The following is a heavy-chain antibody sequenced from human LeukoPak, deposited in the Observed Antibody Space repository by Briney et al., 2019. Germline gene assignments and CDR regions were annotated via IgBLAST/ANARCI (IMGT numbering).Heavy chain of an antibody. V-gene: IGHV3-21*01. Sequence: KSGGSLRLSCAASGFTFSSYSMNWVRQAPGKGLEWVSSISSSSSYMYYADSVKGRFTISRDNAKNSLYLQMNSLRAEDTAVYYCARDRWELLGYYYMDVWGKGTTVTVSS. D-gene: IGHD1-26*01. CDR3: ARDRWELLGYYYMDV. CDR1: GFTFSSYS. J-gene: IGHJ6*03. CDR2: ISSSSSYM.